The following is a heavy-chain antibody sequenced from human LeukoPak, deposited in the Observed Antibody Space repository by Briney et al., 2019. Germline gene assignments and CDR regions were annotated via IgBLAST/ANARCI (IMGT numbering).Heavy chain of an antibody. CDR2: INPNSGGT. D-gene: IGHD3-22*01. Sequence: ASVKVSCKASGYTFTGYYMHWVRQASGQGLEWMGWINPNSGGTNYAQKFQGRVTMTRDTSISTAYMELSRLRSDDTAVYYCARDLPGRRTNYYGSSGYYYWGQGSLVTVSS. J-gene: IGHJ4*02. CDR1: GYTFTGYY. CDR3: ARDLPGRRTNYYGSSGYYY. V-gene: IGHV1-2*02.